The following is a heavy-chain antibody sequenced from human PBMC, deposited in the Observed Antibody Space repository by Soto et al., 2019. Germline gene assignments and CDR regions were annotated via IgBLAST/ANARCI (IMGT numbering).Heavy chain of an antibody. D-gene: IGHD3-22*01. CDR3: ASEGRYYDSSGYYRWFDP. CDR2: ISNSGIS. CDR1: GDSVTSVNYF. V-gene: IGHV4-61*01. J-gene: IGHJ5*02. Sequence: SETLSLTCAVSGDSVTSVNYFWTWIRQPPGGGLEWIGYISNSGISKYNPSLKSRVTISVDTSKNQFSLKLSSVTAADTAVYYCASEGRYYDSSGYYRWFDPWGQGTLVTVSS.